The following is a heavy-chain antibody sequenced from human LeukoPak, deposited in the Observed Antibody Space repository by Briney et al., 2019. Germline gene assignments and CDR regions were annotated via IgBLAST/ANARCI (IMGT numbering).Heavy chain of an antibody. Sequence: SGGSLRLSCAASGFTFRSYAMHWVRQAPGKGLEYVSAITANGGSTYYAKSVKGRFTISRDNSKNTLYLQMGSLRVEDMAVYYCARDQDSGSYDYWGQGTLVTVSS. J-gene: IGHJ4*02. CDR3: ARDQDSGSYDY. CDR1: GFTFRSYA. D-gene: IGHD1-26*01. CDR2: ITANGGST. V-gene: IGHV3-64*01.